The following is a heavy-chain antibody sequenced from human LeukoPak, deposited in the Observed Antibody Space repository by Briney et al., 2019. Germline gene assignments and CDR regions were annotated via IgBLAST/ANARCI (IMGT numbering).Heavy chain of an antibody. Sequence: SETLSLTCAVYGGSFSGYYWSWIRQPPGKGLEWVGEINHSGSTNYNPSLKSRVTISVDTSKNQFSLKLSSVTAADTAVYYCARGGMTGYVYWGQGTLVTVSS. CDR2: INHSGST. V-gene: IGHV4-34*01. CDR3: ARGGMTGYVY. CDR1: GGSFSGYY. D-gene: IGHD3-9*01. J-gene: IGHJ4*02.